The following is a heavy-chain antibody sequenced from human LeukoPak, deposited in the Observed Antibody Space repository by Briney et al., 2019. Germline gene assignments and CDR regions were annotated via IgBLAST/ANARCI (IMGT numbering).Heavy chain of an antibody. Sequence: SETPSLTCTVSGGSVSSGSYYWSWIRQPPGKGLEWIGYIYYSGSTNYNPSLKSRVTISVDTSKNQFSLKLSSVTAADTAVYYCARSGPGGYSSSWYDYWGQGTLVTVSS. CDR3: ARSGPGGYSSSWYDY. J-gene: IGHJ4*02. D-gene: IGHD6-13*01. CDR1: GGSVSSGSYY. V-gene: IGHV4-61*01. CDR2: IYYSGST.